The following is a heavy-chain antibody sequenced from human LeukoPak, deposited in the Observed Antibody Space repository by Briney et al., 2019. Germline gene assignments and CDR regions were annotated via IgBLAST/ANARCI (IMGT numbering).Heavy chain of an antibody. V-gene: IGHV3-30-3*01. Sequence: PGGSLRLSCAASGFTFSSYAMHWVRQAPGKGLEWVAVISYDGSNKYYADSVKGRFTISRDNSKNTLYLQMNSLRAEDTAVYYCARDTIFGVVPYYFDYWGQGTLVTVSS. CDR3: ARDTIFGVVPYYFDY. CDR2: ISYDGSNK. D-gene: IGHD3-3*01. J-gene: IGHJ4*02. CDR1: GFTFSSYA.